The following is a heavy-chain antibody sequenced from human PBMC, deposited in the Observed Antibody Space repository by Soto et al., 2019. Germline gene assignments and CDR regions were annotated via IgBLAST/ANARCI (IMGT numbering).Heavy chain of an antibody. J-gene: IGHJ4*02. D-gene: IGHD1-1*01. CDR1: GFAISRGYY. CDR3: AREKVGTTFFDN. CDR2: IYPSVSS. Sequence: SETRSLTWIVSGFAISRGYYWSFFRQPPGKGLEWIGSIYPSVSSYHNPSLATRLRLSIDTSKDQFTLNLTSVTAADTALYFCAREKVGTTFFDNWGQGIQVTVSS. V-gene: IGHV4-38-2*02.